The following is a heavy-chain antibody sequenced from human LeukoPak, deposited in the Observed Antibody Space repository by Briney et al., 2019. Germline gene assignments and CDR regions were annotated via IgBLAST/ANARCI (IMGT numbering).Heavy chain of an antibody. CDR3: ERGYSFGFKTIDY. J-gene: IGHJ4*02. Sequence: GGSLRLSCAASGFTLSSYNMNWVRQAPGKGLEWVSSISSSGSYIYYADLVKGRFTISRDNAENSLYLQMNSLRAEDTAVYYCERGYSFGFKTIDYWGQGTLVTVSS. CDR1: GFTLSSYN. D-gene: IGHD5-18*01. V-gene: IGHV3-21*06. CDR2: ISSSGSYI.